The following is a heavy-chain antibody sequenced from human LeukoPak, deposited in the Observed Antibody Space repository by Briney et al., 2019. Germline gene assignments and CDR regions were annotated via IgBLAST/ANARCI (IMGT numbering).Heavy chain of an antibody. CDR2: IKQDGSEK. CDR1: GFTFSSYW. J-gene: IGHJ6*03. CDR3: TRHNYDFWSVYMDV. V-gene: IGHV3-7*01. D-gene: IGHD3-3*01. Sequence: GGSLRLSCAASGFTFSSYWMSWVRQAPGKGLEWLANIKQDGSEKYYVDSVKGRFTISRDNAKNSLYLQMNSLRAEDTAVYYCTRHNYDFWSVYMDVWGKGTTVTVSS.